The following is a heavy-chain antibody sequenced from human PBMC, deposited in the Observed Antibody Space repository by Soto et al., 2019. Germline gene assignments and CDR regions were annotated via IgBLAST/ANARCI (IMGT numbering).Heavy chain of an antibody. CDR1: GYTFTSYG. D-gene: IGHD3-22*01. CDR2: ISAYNGNT. J-gene: IGHJ6*01. V-gene: IGHV1-18*04. Sequence: ASVKVSCKASGYTFTSYGISWVRQAPGQGLEWMGWISAYNGNTNYAQKLQGRVTMTTDTSTSTAYMELRSLRSDDTAVYYCARDGDYYDSRGYYGYGMDVWGQGCTGTVCS. CDR3: ARDGDYYDSRGYYGYGMDV.